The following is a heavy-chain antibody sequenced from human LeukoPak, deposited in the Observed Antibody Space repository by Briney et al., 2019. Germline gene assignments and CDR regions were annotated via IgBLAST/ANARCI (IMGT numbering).Heavy chain of an antibody. CDR3: ARVGSSSWYGEDY. Sequence: GGSLRLSCAASGFTFSNYWMSWVRQAPGKGLEWVANIKQDGSEKYYVDSVKGRFTISRDNAKNSLYLQMNSLRAEDTAVYYCARVGSSSWYGEDYWGQGTLVTVSS. J-gene: IGHJ4*02. D-gene: IGHD6-13*01. V-gene: IGHV3-7*01. CDR2: IKQDGSEK. CDR1: GFTFSNYW.